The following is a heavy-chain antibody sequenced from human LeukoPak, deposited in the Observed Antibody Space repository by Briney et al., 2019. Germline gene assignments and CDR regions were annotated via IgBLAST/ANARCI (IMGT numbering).Heavy chain of an antibody. V-gene: IGHV4-34*01. CDR2: INHSGST. CDR3: ARGDYVWGSYRSHHFDY. CDR1: GGSFSGYY. D-gene: IGHD3-16*02. Sequence: SETLSLTCAVYGGSFSGYYWSWIRQPPGKGLEWIGEINHSGSTNYTPSLKSLVTISVDTSKNQFSLKLSFVTAADTAVYYCARGDYVWGSYRSHHFDYWGQGTLVTVSS. J-gene: IGHJ4*02.